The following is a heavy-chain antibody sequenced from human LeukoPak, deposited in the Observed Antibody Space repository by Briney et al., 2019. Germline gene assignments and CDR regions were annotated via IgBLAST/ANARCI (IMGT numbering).Heavy chain of an antibody. CDR1: GSTFSSYS. V-gene: IGHV3-21*01. CDR2: ISSSSSYI. J-gene: IGHJ6*03. CDR3: ARDPEGTYYYMDV. D-gene: IGHD3-10*01. Sequence: PGGSLRLSCAASGSTFSSYSMNWVRQAPGKGLEWASSISSSSSYIYYADSVKGRFTISRDNAKNSLYLQMNSLRAEDTAVYYCARDPEGTYYYMDVWGKGTTVTVSS.